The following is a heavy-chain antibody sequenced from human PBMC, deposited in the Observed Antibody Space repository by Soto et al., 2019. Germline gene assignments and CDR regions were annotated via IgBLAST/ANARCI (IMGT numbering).Heavy chain of an antibody. J-gene: IGHJ3*02. CDR1: GYPFTSYG. V-gene: IGHV1-18*01. CDR3: ARDPEHRGDAFDI. Sequence: QVQLVQSGAEVKKPGASVKVSCKASGYPFTSYGISWVRQAPGQGLEWMGWISAYNGNTTYAQKLQGRVTMTTDTATSTADMELRSLRSDDTAVYYCARDPEHRGDAFDIWGQGTMGTGSS. D-gene: IGHD1-1*01. CDR2: ISAYNGNT.